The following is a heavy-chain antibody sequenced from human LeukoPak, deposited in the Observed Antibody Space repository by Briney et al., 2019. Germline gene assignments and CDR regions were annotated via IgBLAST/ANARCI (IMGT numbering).Heavy chain of an antibody. D-gene: IGHD5-12*01. CDR1: GFTFSNSL. Sequence: GGSLRLSCAASGFTFSNSLMHWVRQVPGKRLVWVARIDTDGSTTHYADSVKGRFTISRDNAKNTLYLQMNSLRAEDTAVYYCARDLLLRGFDYWGQGTLVAVSS. CDR3: ARDLLLRGFDY. V-gene: IGHV3-74*01. CDR2: IDTDGSTT. J-gene: IGHJ4*02.